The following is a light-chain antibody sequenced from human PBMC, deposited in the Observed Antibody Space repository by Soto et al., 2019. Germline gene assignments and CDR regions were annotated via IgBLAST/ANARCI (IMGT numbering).Light chain of an antibody. CDR1: QSIGTY. J-gene: IGKJ4*01. CDR2: AAS. V-gene: IGKV1-8*01. CDR3: QQYYIYPPT. Sequence: AIRMTQSPSSFSASTGDRVTITCRASQSIGTYLAWYQQIPGRAPKLLIFAASTLQRGVPSRFSGSGSGTDFTLTISCLQSEDFATYYCQQYYIYPPTFCGGTKVEIK.